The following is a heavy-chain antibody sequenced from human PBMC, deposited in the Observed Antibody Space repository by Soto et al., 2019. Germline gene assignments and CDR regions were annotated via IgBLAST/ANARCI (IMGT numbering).Heavy chain of an antibody. D-gene: IGHD3-22*01. V-gene: IGHV3-9*01. Sequence: EVQLVESGGGLVQPGRSLRHSCAASGFTFDDYAMHWVRQAPGKGLEWVSGISWNSGSIGYADSVKGRFTISRDNAKNSLYPQMNSLRAEDTALYYCAKDNKVAYYYDSSGLIPDAFDIWGQGTMVTVSS. CDR2: ISWNSGSI. CDR3: AKDNKVAYYYDSSGLIPDAFDI. CDR1: GFTFDDYA. J-gene: IGHJ3*02.